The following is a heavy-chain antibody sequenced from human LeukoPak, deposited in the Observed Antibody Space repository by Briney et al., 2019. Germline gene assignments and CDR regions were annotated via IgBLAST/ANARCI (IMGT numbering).Heavy chain of an antibody. CDR2: INPSGGST. CDR3: ARGPYHPYYYMDV. CDR1: GYTFTSYY. V-gene: IGHV1-46*01. D-gene: IGHD1-14*01. J-gene: IGHJ6*03. Sequence: ASVKVSYKASGYTFTSYYMHWVRQAPAQGLEWMGIINPSGGSTSYAQKFQGRVTMTRDMSTSTVYMELSSLRSEDTAVYYCARGPYHPYYYMDVWGKGTTVTVSS.